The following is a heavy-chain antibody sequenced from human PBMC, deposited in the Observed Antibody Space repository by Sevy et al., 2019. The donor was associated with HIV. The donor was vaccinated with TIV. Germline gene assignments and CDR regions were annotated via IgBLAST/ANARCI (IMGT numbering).Heavy chain of an antibody. V-gene: IGHV3-33*08. CDR2: IFNDGKTK. J-gene: IGHJ4*02. Sequence: GGSLRLSCAASGFTFSSYWMSWVRQAPGKGLEWVASIFNDGKTKYYGDPVKGRFTISRDDSKNTLYLQMDSLRAEDTAVYYCARESGSDWYLDSWGQGTLVTVSS. CDR1: GFTFSSYW. D-gene: IGHD2-21*02. CDR3: ARESGSDWYLDS.